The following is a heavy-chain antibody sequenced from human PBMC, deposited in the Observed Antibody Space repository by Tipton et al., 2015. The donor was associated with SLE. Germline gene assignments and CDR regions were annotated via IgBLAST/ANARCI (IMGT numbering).Heavy chain of an antibody. V-gene: IGHV3-30*18. CDR1: GFTFRDCG. CDR3: AKDTRLRYFDWLPPGTWDY. D-gene: IGHD3-9*01. CDR2: ISYDGSNE. Sequence: SLRLSCAASGFTFRDCGMHWVRQAPGMGLEWVAFISYDGSNEYYGDSVKGRFTISRDNSKNTLYLQMNSLRAEDTAVYYCAKDTRLRYFDWLPPGTWDYWGQGTLVTVSS. J-gene: IGHJ4*02.